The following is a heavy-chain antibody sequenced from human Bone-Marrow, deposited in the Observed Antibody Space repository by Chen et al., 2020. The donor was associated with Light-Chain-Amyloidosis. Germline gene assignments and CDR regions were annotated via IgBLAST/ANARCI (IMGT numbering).Heavy chain of an antibody. Sequence: EVQLVESGGALVQPGGSLRLACAASGFTLNTYWMHWVRQPPGGGLGWVARMPTDVTKTVYADSVKGRFTVSRDDANNTLYLEMNSLRVEDTGLYFCARDRGRFSYNRGGLDSWGQGTLVTVSS. CDR3: ARDRGRFSYNRGGLDS. J-gene: IGHJ4*02. CDR2: MPTDVTKT. CDR1: GFTLNTYW. V-gene: IGHV3-74*01. D-gene: IGHD3-10*01.